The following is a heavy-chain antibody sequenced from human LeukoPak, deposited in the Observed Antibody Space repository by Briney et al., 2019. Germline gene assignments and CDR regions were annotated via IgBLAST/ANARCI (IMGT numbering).Heavy chain of an antibody. J-gene: IGHJ4*02. D-gene: IGHD5-24*01. CDR3: VKDDGWVQYAN. CDR2: IRADAVTT. Sequence: GGTLRLSCATSGFIFSHHGMNWVRQAPGKGLEWVSGIRADAVTTYYADSVKGRFIISRDNSKNTVYLQMNCLSAEDAAVYYCVKDDGWVQYANWGQGTLVTVSS. CDR1: GFIFSHHG. V-gene: IGHV3-23*01.